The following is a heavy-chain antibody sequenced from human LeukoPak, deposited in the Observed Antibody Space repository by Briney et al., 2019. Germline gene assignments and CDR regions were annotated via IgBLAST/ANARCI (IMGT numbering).Heavy chain of an antibody. CDR2: LGGSGDDT. V-gene: IGHV3-23*01. Sequence: PGGSLRLSCAASGLTFSSYAMSWVRQAPGKGLEWVSALGGSGDDTHYADSVKGRFTISRDNSKNTLYLQMNSLRAEDTAVYYCANHRVGASGDLQHWGQGTLVTVSS. J-gene: IGHJ1*01. D-gene: IGHD1-26*01. CDR1: GLTFSSYA. CDR3: ANHRVGASGDLQH.